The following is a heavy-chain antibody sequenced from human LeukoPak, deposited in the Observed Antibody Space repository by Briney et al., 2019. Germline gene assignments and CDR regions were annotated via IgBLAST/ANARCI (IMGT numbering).Heavy chain of an antibody. CDR2: IYYSGST. V-gene: IGHV4-59*01. J-gene: IGHJ4*02. D-gene: IGHD6-19*01. CDR3: ARVLGGGWYGIYFDY. CDR1: GGSISSYY. Sequence: SETLSLTCTVSGGSISSYYWSRIRQPPGKGLEWIGYIYYSGSTNYNPSLKSRVTISVDTSKNQFSLKLSSVTAADTAVYYCARVLGGGWYGIYFDYWGQGTLVTVSS.